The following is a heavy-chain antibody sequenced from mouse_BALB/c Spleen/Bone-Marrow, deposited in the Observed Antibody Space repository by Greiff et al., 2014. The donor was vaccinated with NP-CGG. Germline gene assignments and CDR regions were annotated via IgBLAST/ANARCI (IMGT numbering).Heavy chain of an antibody. CDR2: IHPNSGNT. J-gene: IGHJ2*01. Sequence: QVQLQQSGSVLVRPGASVKLSCKASGYTFTNSWIHWAKQRPGQGLEWIGEIHPNSGNTNYNEKFKGKATLTVDTSSSTAYVDLRSRKSEDSACYYCARHHRFDYYLDYWGQGTTLTVSS. CDR3: ARHHRFDYYLDY. V-gene: IGHV1S130*01. CDR1: GYTFTNSW.